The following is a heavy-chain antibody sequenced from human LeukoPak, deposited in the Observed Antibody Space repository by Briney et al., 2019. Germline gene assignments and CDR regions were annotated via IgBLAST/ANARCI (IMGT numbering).Heavy chain of an antibody. CDR3: ARPNRSGYTRDAFDI. CDR1: GGSINNRNFY. V-gene: IGHV4-39*01. D-gene: IGHD3-22*01. Sequence: PSETLSLTCTVPGGSINNRNFYWGWIRQPPGKGLEWVGSIYYSGSTYYNPSLKSRVTISVDTSKNQFSLKLSSVTAADTAVYYCARPNRSGYTRDAFDIWGQGTMVTVSS. CDR2: IYYSGST. J-gene: IGHJ3*02.